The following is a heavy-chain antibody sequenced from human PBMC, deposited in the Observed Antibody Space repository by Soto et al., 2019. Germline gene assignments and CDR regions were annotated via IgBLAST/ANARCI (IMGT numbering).Heavy chain of an antibody. CDR3: ARGGVSTRTFDY. Sequence: GESLKISCNGSGYNFACYWISWVRQMPWKGLELMGIIYPSDSDTRYRPSFQGQVTISADKSISSAYLQWSSLRASDTAMYYCARGGVSTRTFDYWGQGTTATVSS. CDR1: GYNFACYW. D-gene: IGHD3-3*01. J-gene: IGHJ4*02. V-gene: IGHV5-51*01. CDR2: IYPSDSDT.